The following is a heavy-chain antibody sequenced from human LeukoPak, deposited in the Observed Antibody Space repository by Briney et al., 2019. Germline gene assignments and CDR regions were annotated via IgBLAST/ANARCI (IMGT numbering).Heavy chain of an antibody. CDR3: AKVENYGDYFMVYGAFDI. J-gene: IGHJ3*02. Sequence: GGSLRLSCAASGFTFSSYGMHWVRQAPGKGLEWVAVIWYDGSNKYYADSVKGRFTISRDNSKNTLYLQMNSLRAEDTAVYYCAKVENYGDYFMVYGAFDIWGQGTMVTVSS. V-gene: IGHV3-33*06. D-gene: IGHD4-17*01. CDR2: IWYDGSNK. CDR1: GFTFSSYG.